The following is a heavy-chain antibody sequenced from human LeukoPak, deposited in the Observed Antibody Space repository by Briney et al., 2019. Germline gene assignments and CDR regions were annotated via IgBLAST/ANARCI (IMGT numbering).Heavy chain of an antibody. V-gene: IGHV4-34*01. CDR1: GGSISSYY. J-gene: IGHJ4*02. CDR3: ARGQGTVTTH. Sequence: SETLSLTCTVSGGSISSYYWSWIRQPPGKGLEWIGEINHSGSTNYNPSLKSRVTISVDTSKNQFSLKLSSVTAADTAVYYCARGQGTVTTHWGQGTLVTVSS. CDR2: INHSGST. D-gene: IGHD4-17*01.